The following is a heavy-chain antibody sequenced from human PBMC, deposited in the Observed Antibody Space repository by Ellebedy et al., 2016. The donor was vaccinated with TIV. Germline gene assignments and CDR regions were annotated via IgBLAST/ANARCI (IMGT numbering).Heavy chain of an antibody. Sequence: GGSLRLXXAASGFTFSSYWMSWVRQAPGKGLEWVANIKQDGSEKYYVDSVKGRFTISRDNAKNSLYLQMNSLRAEDTAVYYCAELIYSSGSFDYWGQGTLVTVSS. V-gene: IGHV3-7*01. CDR3: AELIYSSGSFDY. CDR1: GFTFSSYW. CDR2: IKQDGSEK. D-gene: IGHD6-19*01. J-gene: IGHJ4*02.